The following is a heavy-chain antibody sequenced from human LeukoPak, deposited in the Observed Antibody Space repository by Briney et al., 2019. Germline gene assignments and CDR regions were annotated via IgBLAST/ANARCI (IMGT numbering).Heavy chain of an antibody. Sequence: QPGGSLRLSCAASGFSFSSYAMSWVRQAPGKGLEWVSTISSSGGSTYYADSVKGRFTISRDNSKNTLSLQMNSLRAEDTALYYCAKSFNWNPDYWGQGTLVTVSS. V-gene: IGHV3-23*01. CDR1: GFSFSSYA. CDR2: ISSSGGST. D-gene: IGHD1-20*01. J-gene: IGHJ4*02. CDR3: AKSFNWNPDY.